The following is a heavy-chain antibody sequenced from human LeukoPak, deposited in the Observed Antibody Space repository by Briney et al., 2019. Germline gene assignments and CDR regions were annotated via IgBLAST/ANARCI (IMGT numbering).Heavy chain of an antibody. V-gene: IGHV3-21*01. D-gene: IGHD4-17*01. J-gene: IGHJ4*02. CDR2: ISSSSYI. Sequence: GGSLKLSCAASGFTFSSYSMTWVRQAPGKGLEWVSSISSSSYIYYADSVKGRFTISRDNAKNSLYLQMNSLRAEDTAVYYCARDYGDYTASFDYWGQGTLVTVSS. CDR3: ARDYGDYTASFDY. CDR1: GFTFSSYS.